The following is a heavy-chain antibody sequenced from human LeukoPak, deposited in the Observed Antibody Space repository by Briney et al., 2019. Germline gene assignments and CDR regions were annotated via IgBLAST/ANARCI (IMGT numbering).Heavy chain of an antibody. D-gene: IGHD1-26*01. CDR2: ISGSGGST. J-gene: IGHJ4*02. CDR1: GFTFSSYA. V-gene: IGHV3-23*01. CDR3: AKVRAMGPRFDYFDY. Sequence: GGSLRLSCAASGFTFSSYAMSWVRQAPGKGLEWVSAISGSGGSTYFADSVKGRFTISRDNSKNTLFLQMNSLRAEDTAVYYCAKVRAMGPRFDYFDYWGQGTLVTVSS.